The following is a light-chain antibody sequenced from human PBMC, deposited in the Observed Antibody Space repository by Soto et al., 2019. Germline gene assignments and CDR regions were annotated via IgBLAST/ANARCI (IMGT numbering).Light chain of an antibody. CDR1: QSVDSRY. J-gene: IGKJ2*03. V-gene: IGKV3-20*01. Sequence: DIVLTQSPGTLSLSPGERATLSCRASQSVDSRYLAWYQQKPGQAPRLLIHAVSIRATGIPDRFSGSGSGTDFTLTISRVEREDSAEYSYQQYGNSPRYSFGQGTKLEIK. CDR3: QQYGNSPRYS. CDR2: AVS.